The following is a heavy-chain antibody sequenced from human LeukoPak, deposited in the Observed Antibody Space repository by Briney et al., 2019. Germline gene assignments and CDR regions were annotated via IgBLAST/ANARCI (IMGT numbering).Heavy chain of an antibody. Sequence: GGSLRLSCAASGFTFSSYAMSWVRQAPGKGLEWVSAISGSGGSTYYADSMKGRFTISRDNSKNTLYLQMNSLRAEDTAVYYCAKSPSGYMVRGVHVDYWGQGTLVTVSS. D-gene: IGHD3-10*01. CDR2: ISGSGGST. V-gene: IGHV3-23*01. CDR3: AKSPSGYMVRGVHVDY. J-gene: IGHJ4*02. CDR1: GFTFSSYA.